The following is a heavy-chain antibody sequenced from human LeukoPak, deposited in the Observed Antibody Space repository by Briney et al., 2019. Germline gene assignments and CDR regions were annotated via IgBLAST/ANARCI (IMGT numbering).Heavy chain of an antibody. D-gene: IGHD3-3*01. V-gene: IGHV3-30*02. CDR1: GFTFSSYG. Sequence: GGSLRLSCAASGFTFSSYGMHWVRQAPGKGLEWVAFIRYDGSNKYYADSVKGRFTISRDNSKNTLYLQMNSLSAEDTAVYYCAKASGWSGPLSDYWGQGTLVTVSS. CDR2: IRYDGSNK. J-gene: IGHJ4*02. CDR3: AKASGWSGPLSDY.